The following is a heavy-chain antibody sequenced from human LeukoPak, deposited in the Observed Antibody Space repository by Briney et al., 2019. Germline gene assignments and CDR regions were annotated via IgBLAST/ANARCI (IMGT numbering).Heavy chain of an antibody. CDR3: ARSYFDVLTNYYMWLAP. D-gene: IGHD3-9*01. CDR2: INLNNDET. CDR1: GYTFTDYY. Sequence: ASVKVSCKASGYTFTDYYIHWVRQAPGQGLEWMGWINLNNDETFYAQNFQDRVTMTGDTSMSTAYLELSSLRSDDTAVFYCARSYFDVLTNYYMWLAPWGQGTLVTVSS. V-gene: IGHV1-2*02. J-gene: IGHJ5*02.